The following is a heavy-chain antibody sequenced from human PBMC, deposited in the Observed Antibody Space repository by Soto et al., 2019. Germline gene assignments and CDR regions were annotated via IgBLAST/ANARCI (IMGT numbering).Heavy chain of an antibody. CDR1: GYSFRTHG. D-gene: IGHD2-15*01. V-gene: IGHV1-18*01. CDR2: ISTYDDKT. CDR3: ARDLGYCNSSGCFRNWFDA. J-gene: IGHJ5*02. Sequence: QVQLVQSGAEVKTPGASVKVSCRASGYSFRTHGISWVRQAPGQGLEWMGGISTYDDKTNFPQKFQGRITMTTDTATSTAYMELRSLRSDDTAVYFCARDLGYCNSSGCFRNWFDAWGQGTLVTVSS.